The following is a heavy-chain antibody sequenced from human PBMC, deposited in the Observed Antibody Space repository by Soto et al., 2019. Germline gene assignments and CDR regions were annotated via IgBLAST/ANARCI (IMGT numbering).Heavy chain of an antibody. D-gene: IGHD2-2*01. CDR1: GFTFSSYS. CDR3: ASRYCSSTSCYYYYGMDV. V-gene: IGHV3-21*01. CDR2: ISSSSSYI. J-gene: IGHJ6*02. Sequence: GGSLRLSCAASGFTFSSYSMNWVRQAPGKGLEWVSSISSSSSYIYYADSVKGRFTISRDNAKNSLYLQMNSLRAEDTAVYYCASRYCSSTSCYYYYGMDVWGQGTTVTV.